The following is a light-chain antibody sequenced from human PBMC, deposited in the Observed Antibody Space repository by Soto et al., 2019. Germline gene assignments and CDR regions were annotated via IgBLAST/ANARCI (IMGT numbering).Light chain of an antibody. V-gene: IGLV2-8*01. J-gene: IGLJ2*01. CDR1: SSDVAGSDY. CDR3: SSFARGDKPNVL. CDR2: EVT. Sequence: QSALTQPPSASGSPGQSVTISCTGTSSDVAGSDYVSWYQQHPGKAPKLIIYEVTKRPAGVPDRFSGSKSGNTASLTVSGLQADDESYYYCSSFARGDKPNVLFGGGTKVTV.